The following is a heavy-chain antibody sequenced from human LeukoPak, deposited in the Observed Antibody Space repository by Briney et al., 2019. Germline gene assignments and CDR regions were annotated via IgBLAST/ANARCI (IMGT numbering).Heavy chain of an antibody. CDR1: GVSFSGYY. Sequence: SETLSLTCAVYGVSFSGYYWSWIRQPPGKGLEWIGEIHHSKSSNYYPSLKSRVTISVDKSKNQFSLELNSVTAADTAVYYCARGGDWLFDYWGQGILVTVSS. CDR3: ARGGDWLFDY. V-gene: IGHV4-34*01. D-gene: IGHD2-21*02. CDR2: IHHSKSS. J-gene: IGHJ4*02.